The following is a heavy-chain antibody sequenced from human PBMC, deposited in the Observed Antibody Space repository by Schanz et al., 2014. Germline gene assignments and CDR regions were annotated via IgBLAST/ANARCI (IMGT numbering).Heavy chain of an antibody. V-gene: IGHV3-74*01. CDR3: ARDSGLLWFGGRSYGGMDG. CDR2: IKSDGRST. D-gene: IGHD3-10*01. Sequence: EVQLVESGGGLIQPGGSLRLSCAVSGFTVSTNYMSWVRQAPGKGLVWVSRIKSDGRSTNYADFVRGRFTISRDNAKNTLYLQLNSLRAEDTAVYYCARDSGLLWFGGRSYGGMDGWGRGTTVTVSS. J-gene: IGHJ6*02. CDR1: GFTVSTNY.